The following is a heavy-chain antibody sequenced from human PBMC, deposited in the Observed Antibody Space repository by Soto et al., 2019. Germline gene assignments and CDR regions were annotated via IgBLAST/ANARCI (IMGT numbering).Heavy chain of an antibody. CDR2: ISDDGSNK. J-gene: IGHJ6*02. Sequence: QVQLVESGGGVVQPGRPLRLSCAASGFTFSTYGMHWVRQAPGKGLEWVAVISDDGSNKYYADSVRGRFTISRDNSKNSLYLQMNSLRDEDTAVYYCAKETTVTTFMGYYYYYGMDVWGQGTTVTVSS. CDR1: GFTFSTYG. CDR3: AKETTVTTFMGYYYYYGMDV. D-gene: IGHD4-17*01. V-gene: IGHV3-30*18.